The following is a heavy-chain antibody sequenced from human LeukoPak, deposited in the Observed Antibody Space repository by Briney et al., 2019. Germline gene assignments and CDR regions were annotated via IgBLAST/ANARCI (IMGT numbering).Heavy chain of an antibody. V-gene: IGHV5-51*01. D-gene: IGHD5-24*01. Sequence: GEALKISCKGSGYSFTSYWIGWVRQRPGKGLEWMGIIYPGDSDTRYSPSLQGQVTISDDKSISTAYLQWSSLKASDTAMYYCARSQEMATIYSFDYWGQGTLVTVSS. J-gene: IGHJ4*02. CDR1: GYSFTSYW. CDR3: ARSQEMATIYSFDY. CDR2: IYPGDSDT.